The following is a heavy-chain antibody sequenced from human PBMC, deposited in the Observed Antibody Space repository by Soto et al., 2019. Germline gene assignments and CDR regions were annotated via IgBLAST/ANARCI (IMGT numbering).Heavy chain of an antibody. CDR2: TYYRSKWYN. D-gene: IGHD6-13*01. CDR3: AAALRQQRERGMDV. CDR1: GDSVPSNSAA. J-gene: IGHJ6*02. V-gene: IGHV6-1*01. Sequence: PSQTLSLTCAISGDSVPSNSAAWNWIRQSPSRGLEWLGRTYYRSKWYNDYAVSVKSRITINPDTSKNQFSLQLNSVTPEDTAVYYCAAALRQQRERGMDVRAQRTTVTVSS.